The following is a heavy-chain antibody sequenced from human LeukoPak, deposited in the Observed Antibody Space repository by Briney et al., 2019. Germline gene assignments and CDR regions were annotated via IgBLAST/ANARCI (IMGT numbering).Heavy chain of an antibody. J-gene: IGHJ4*02. CDR3: AGVYYYGSGSNKSGLDY. CDR1: GGSISSGGYY. V-gene: IGHV4-31*03. D-gene: IGHD3-10*01. Sequence: SETLSLTCTVSGGSISSGGYYWSWIRQHPGKGLEWIGYIYYSGSTYYNPSLKSRVTISVDTSKNQFSLKLSSVTAADTAVYYCAGVYYYGSGSNKSGLDYWGQGTLVTVSS. CDR2: IYYSGST.